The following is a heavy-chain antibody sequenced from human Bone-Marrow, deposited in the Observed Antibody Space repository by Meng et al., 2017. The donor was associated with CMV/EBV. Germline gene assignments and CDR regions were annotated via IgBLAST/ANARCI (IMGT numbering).Heavy chain of an antibody. CDR3: ARAGGSRVTDYDY. V-gene: IGHV3-30-3*01. D-gene: IGHD2-21*02. Sequence: GGSLRLSCAASGFTFGPYGMNWVRQAPGKGLEWVAVISHDGSRKYYADSVKGRFTISRENSKNTLSLQMNSLRAEDTAVYYCARAGGSRVTDYDYWGQGTLVTVSS. CDR1: GFTFGPYG. CDR2: ISHDGSRK. J-gene: IGHJ4*02.